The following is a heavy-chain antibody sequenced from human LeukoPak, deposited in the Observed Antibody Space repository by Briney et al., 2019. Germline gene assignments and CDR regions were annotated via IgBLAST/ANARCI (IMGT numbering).Heavy chain of an antibody. J-gene: IGHJ6*03. V-gene: IGHV3-23*01. D-gene: IGHD1/OR15-1a*01. Sequence: GGSLRLSCAASGFTFSNYAMTWVRHAPGKGLEWVSAISGSGGSTYYADSVKGRFTISRDNSKNTLYLQMNSLRAEDTAVYYCARDGYGNNYMDVWGKGTTVTVSS. CDR3: ARDGYGNNYMDV. CDR1: GFTFSNYA. CDR2: ISGSGGST.